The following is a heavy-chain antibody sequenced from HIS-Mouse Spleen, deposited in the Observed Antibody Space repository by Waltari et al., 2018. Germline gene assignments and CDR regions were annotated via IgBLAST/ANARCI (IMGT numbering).Heavy chain of an antibody. CDR2: IYYSGST. CDR3: AREIPYSSSWYDWYFDL. Sequence: QLQLQESGPGLVKPSETLSLTCTVSGGSTTSSSYHLGWIRQPPGKGLEWIGSIYYSGSTYYNPSLKSRVTISVDTSKNQFSLKLSSVTAADTAVYYCAREIPYSSSWYDWYFDLWGRGTLVTVSS. D-gene: IGHD6-13*01. V-gene: IGHV4-39*07. J-gene: IGHJ2*01. CDR1: GGSTTSSSYH.